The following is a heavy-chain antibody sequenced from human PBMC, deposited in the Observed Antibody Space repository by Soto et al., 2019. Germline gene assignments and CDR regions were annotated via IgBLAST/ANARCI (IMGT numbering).Heavy chain of an antibody. Sequence: XAVKVACKASGYSFINFDINWVRQAAGQGLEWMGWMNPTSGDTVLAQKFEGRVTMTKNTSINTAYMDLTSLRSEDTAIYYCARGAPPDSSNCFFDLWGHGTLVTVSS. J-gene: IGHJ5*01. CDR1: GYSFINFD. D-gene: IGHD2-2*01. CDR2: MNPTSGDT. CDR3: ARGAPPDSSNCFFDL. V-gene: IGHV1-8*01.